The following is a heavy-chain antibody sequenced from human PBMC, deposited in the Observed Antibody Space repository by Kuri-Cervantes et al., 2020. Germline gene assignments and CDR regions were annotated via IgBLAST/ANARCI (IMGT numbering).Heavy chain of an antibody. V-gene: IGHV4-39*07. CDR1: GGSISSSSYY. Sequence: SETLSLTCTVSGGSISSSSYYWGWIRQPPGKGLEWIGSIYYSGSTNYNPSLKSRVTISVDTSKNQFSLKLSSVTAADTAVYYCARGGFRHIDYWGQGTLVTVSS. CDR3: ARGGFRHIDY. CDR2: IYYSGST. D-gene: IGHD3-10*01. J-gene: IGHJ4*02.